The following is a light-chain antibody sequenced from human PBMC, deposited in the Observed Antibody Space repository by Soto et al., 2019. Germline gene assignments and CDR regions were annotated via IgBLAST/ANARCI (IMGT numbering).Light chain of an antibody. J-gene: IGLJ1*01. CDR2: DDD. CDR3: GSWDSSLSAYV. V-gene: IGLV1-51*01. CDR1: SSNIGSNY. Sequence: QSALTQPPSASGTPGQRVTISCSGSSSNIGSNYVFWYQQLPGTAPKLVIYDDDKRPSGIPDRFSGSKSGTSATLGITGFQTGDEADYYCGSWDSSLSAYVFGTGTKV.